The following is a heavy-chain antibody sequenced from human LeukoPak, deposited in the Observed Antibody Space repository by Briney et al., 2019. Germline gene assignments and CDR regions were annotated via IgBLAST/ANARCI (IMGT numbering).Heavy chain of an antibody. CDR2: IYYSGST. V-gene: IGHV4-59*01. CDR3: AREGLNYYDSSGKGYFDY. D-gene: IGHD3-22*01. J-gene: IGHJ4*02. CDR1: GGSISSYY. Sequence: SETLSLTCTVSGGSISSYYWSWIRQPPGKGLEWIGYIYYSGSTNYNPSLKSRVTISVDTSKNQFSLKLSSVTAADTAVYYCAREGLNYYDSSGKGYFDYWGQGTLVTVSS.